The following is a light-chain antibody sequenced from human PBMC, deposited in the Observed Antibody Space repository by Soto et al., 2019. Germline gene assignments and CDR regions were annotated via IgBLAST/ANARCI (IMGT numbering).Light chain of an antibody. Sequence: EMVLTQSPGTLSLSPGERSTLSCRASQSVSSSYLAWYQQKPGQAPRLLIYGASSRATGIPDRFNGSGSGKDFTLTIRKLEPEDFAGYYCQQYGSSPSTIGQGTKMKIK. CDR2: GAS. CDR1: QSVSSSY. J-gene: IGKJ1*01. V-gene: IGKV3-20*01. CDR3: QQYGSSPST.